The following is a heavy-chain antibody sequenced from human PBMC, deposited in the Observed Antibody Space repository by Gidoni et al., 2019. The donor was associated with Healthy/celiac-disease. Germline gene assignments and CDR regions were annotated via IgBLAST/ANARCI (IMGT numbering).Heavy chain of an antibody. V-gene: IGHV3-33*01. CDR2: IWYDGSNK. J-gene: IGHJ3*02. Sequence: SSYGMHWVRQAPGKGLEWVAVIWYDGSNKYYADSVKGRFTISRDNSKNTLYLQMNSLRAEDTAVYYCAREKLSRSPDAFDIWGQGTMVTVSS. CDR1: SSYG. D-gene: IGHD3-10*01. CDR3: AREKLSRSPDAFDI.